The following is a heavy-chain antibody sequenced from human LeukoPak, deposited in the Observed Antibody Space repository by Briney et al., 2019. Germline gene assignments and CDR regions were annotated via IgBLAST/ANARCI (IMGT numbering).Heavy chain of an antibody. CDR2: ISGCGGST. D-gene: IGHD3-22*01. J-gene: IGHJ4*02. V-gene: IGHV3-23*01. CDR1: GFTFSSYA. Sequence: GGSLRLSCAASGFTFSSYAMSWVRQAPGKGLEWVSAISGCGGSTYYADSVKGRFTISRDNSKNTLYLQMNSLRAEDTAVYYCAKDIGSDDSSGYYYSPFDYWGQGTLVTVSS. CDR3: AKDIGSDDSSGYYYSPFDY.